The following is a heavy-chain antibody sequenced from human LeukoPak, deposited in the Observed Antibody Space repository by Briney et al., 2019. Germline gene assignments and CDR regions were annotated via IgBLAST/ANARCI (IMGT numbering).Heavy chain of an antibody. Sequence: SVEVSCKASGGTFSSYAISWVRQAPGQGIEWMGGIIPIFGTANYAQKFQGRVTITADKSTSTAYMELSSLRSEDTAVYYCASGGSGSYSEDWFDPWGQGTLVTVSS. CDR3: ASGGSGSYSEDWFDP. CDR2: IIPIFGTA. D-gene: IGHD3-10*01. J-gene: IGHJ5*02. V-gene: IGHV1-69*06. CDR1: GGTFSSYA.